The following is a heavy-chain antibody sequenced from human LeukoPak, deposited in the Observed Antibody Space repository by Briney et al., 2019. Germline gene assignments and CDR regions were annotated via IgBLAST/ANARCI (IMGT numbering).Heavy chain of an antibody. CDR2: FDPEDGET. Sequence: GASVKVSCKVSGYTLTELSMHWVRQAPGKGLEWMGGFDPEDGETIYAQKFQGRVTMTEDTSTDTAYMELSSLRSEDTAVYYCARVGGTVRGVTPPYGMDVWGQGTTVTVSS. V-gene: IGHV1-24*01. D-gene: IGHD3-10*01. CDR1: GYTLTELS. CDR3: ARVGGTVRGVTPPYGMDV. J-gene: IGHJ6*02.